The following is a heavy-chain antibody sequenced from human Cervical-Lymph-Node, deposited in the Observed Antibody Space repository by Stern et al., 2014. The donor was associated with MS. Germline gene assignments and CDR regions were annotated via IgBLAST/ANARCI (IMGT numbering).Heavy chain of an antibody. CDR1: GFTFSSYG. D-gene: IGHD2-2*01. Sequence: QVQLVESGGGVVQPGRSLRLSCAASGFTFSSYGMHWVRQAPGKGLEWVAVISYDGSNKYYADSVKGRFTISREKSKSTLYLPMNSLRAEDTAVYYCAKESAYQLLLRFAYWGQGTLVTVSS. J-gene: IGHJ4*02. CDR2: ISYDGSNK. V-gene: IGHV3-30*18. CDR3: AKESAYQLLLRFAY.